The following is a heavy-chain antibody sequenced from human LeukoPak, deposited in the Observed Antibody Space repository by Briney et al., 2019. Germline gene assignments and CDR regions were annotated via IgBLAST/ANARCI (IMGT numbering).Heavy chain of an antibody. D-gene: IGHD6-13*01. CDR2: INPNSGGT. V-gene: IGHV1-2*02. J-gene: IGHJ4*02. CDR1: GYTFTGYY. Sequence: ASVKVSCKASGYTFTGYYMHWVRQAPGQGLEWMGWINPNSGGTNYAQKFQGRVTMTRDTSISTAYMELSRLRSDDTAVYYCARSRGNSSWIDYWGQGTLVTVSS. CDR3: ARSRGNSSWIDY.